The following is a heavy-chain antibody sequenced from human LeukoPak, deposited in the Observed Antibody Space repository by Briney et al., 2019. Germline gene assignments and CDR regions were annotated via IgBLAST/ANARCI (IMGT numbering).Heavy chain of an antibody. CDR3: SRDGGEGGNSAFDI. V-gene: IGHV3-72*01. CDR2: IRTRINSSTT. D-gene: IGHD3-16*01. J-gene: IGHJ3*02. Sequence: PGGSLRLSCAASGFILSDYIMDWVRRAPGKGLEWVGRIRTRINSSTTEYAASVKGRFTISRDDSKNSMYLHMNSLKTEDTAVYYCSRDGGEGGNSAFDIWGQGTMVTVSS. CDR1: GFILSDYI.